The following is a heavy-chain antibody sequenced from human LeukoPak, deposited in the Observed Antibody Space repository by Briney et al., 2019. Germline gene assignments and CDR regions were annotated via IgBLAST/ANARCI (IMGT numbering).Heavy chain of an antibody. CDR1: GFTLDEYA. V-gene: IGHV3-9*01. D-gene: IGHD5-18*01. CDR2: ISWNSGSI. J-gene: IGHJ4*02. Sequence: GRSLRLSCAASGFTLDEYAIHWVRQAPGKGLEWVSGISWNSGSIGYADSVKGRFTISRDNAKNSLYLQMNSLRAEDTAFYYCTKGRGRYSYGYGDYFDYWGQGTLVTVSS. CDR3: TKGRGRYSYGYGDYFDY.